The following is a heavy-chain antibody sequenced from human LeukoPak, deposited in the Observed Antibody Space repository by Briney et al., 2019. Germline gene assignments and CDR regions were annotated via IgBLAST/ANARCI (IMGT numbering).Heavy chain of an antibody. CDR2: ISSNGGTK. Sequence: GGSLRLSCAASGFTVSSNYMSWVRQAPGKGLEYVSAISSNGGTKYYANSVKGRFTISRDNSKNTLYLQMGSLRAEDMAVYYCARGRGYNYDAFDVWGQGTMVTVSS. D-gene: IGHD5-18*01. CDR1: GFTVSSNY. J-gene: IGHJ3*01. V-gene: IGHV3-64*01. CDR3: ARGRGYNYDAFDV.